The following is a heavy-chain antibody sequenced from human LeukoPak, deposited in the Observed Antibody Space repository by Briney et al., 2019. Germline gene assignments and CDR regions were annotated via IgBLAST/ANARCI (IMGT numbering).Heavy chain of an antibody. D-gene: IGHD4-23*01. Sequence: SVKVSCKASGGTFSSYAISWVRPAPGQGLEWMGRIIPILGIANYAQKFQGRVTITADKSTSTAYMELSSLRSEDTAVYYCARDLGYGGNSHGVDYWGQGTLVTVSS. V-gene: IGHV1-69*04. CDR3: ARDLGYGGNSHGVDY. J-gene: IGHJ4*02. CDR1: GGTFSSYA. CDR2: IIPILGIA.